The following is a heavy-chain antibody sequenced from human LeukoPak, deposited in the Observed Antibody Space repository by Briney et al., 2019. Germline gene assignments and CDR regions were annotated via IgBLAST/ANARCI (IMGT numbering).Heavy chain of an antibody. D-gene: IGHD6-6*01. V-gene: IGHV4-34*01. Sequence: SETLSLTCAVCAGSFSSYYWSWIRQPPGKGLEWIGEINHSGTTNYNPSLKSQVTVSVDTSKNQFSLKLNSVTAADTAVSYCARGGGSSCPYYYYYMDVWGKGTMVTVSS. CDR3: ARGGGSSCPYYYYYMDV. CDR1: AGSFSSYY. CDR2: INHSGTT. J-gene: IGHJ6*03.